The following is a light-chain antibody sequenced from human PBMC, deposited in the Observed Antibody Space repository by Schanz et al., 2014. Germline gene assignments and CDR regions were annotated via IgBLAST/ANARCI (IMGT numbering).Light chain of an antibody. V-gene: IGKV3-15*01. J-gene: IGKJ2*01. CDR3: QQYNNWPGT. Sequence: EIVMTQSPATLSVSPGERATLSCRASQSVSSKLAWYQQKPGQAPRLLIYGASTRATGIPARFSGSGSGTEFTLTISSLQSEDFAVYYCQQYNNWPGTFGQGTKLEIK. CDR1: QSVSSK. CDR2: GAS.